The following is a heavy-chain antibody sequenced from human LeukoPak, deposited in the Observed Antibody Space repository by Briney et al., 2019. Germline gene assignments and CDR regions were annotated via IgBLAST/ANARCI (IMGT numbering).Heavy chain of an antibody. J-gene: IGHJ4*02. CDR2: ISSSSSYI. CDR1: GFTFSSYS. D-gene: IGHD3-9*01. CDR3: ARDAIGDYDILTGYGDY. V-gene: IGHV3-21*01. Sequence: GGSLRLSCAASGFTFSSYSMNWVRQAPGKGLEWVSSISSSSSYIYYADSAKGRFTISRDNAKNSLYLQMNSLRAEDTAVYYCARDAIGDYDILTGYGDYWGQGTLVTVSS.